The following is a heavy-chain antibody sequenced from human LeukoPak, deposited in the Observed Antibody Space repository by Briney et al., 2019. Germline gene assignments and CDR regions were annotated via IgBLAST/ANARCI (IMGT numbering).Heavy chain of an antibody. D-gene: IGHD3-10*01. Sequence: GGSLRLSCAASGFTFTNYAMSWVRQTPGKGLEWVSATVGSRPDTYHADSVKGRFTVSRDNFKNTLYLQMNSLRAEDTAVYYCAKDGGVWFGESNDYWGQGTLVTVSS. CDR3: AKDGGVWFGESNDY. CDR1: GFTFTNYA. V-gene: IGHV3-23*01. J-gene: IGHJ4*02. CDR2: TVGSRPDT.